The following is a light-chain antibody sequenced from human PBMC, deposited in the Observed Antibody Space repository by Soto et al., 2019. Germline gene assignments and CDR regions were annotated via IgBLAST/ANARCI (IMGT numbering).Light chain of an antibody. Sequence: QSALTQPASVSGSPGQSITISCTGTSSDVGAYKYVYWYQQQPDKAPRLMIYEVSNRPSGVSSRFSGSKSGNTASLTISGLRAEDEAVYYCQSYDTSLSGVLFGGGTKLTVL. CDR1: SSDVGAYKY. CDR2: EVS. CDR3: QSYDTSLSGVL. J-gene: IGLJ3*02. V-gene: IGLV2-14*01.